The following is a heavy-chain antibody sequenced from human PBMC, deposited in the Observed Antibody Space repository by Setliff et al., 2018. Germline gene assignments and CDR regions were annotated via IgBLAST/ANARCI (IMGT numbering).Heavy chain of an antibody. D-gene: IGHD1-26*01. CDR3: ARAPPNRYSGSYEYFYMDV. CDR2: VYNSGST. CDR1: GGSVSTYY. V-gene: IGHV4-59*08. Sequence: PSETLSLTCTVSGGSVSTYYWTWIRQPPGKGLEWIGFVYNSGSTTYNPSLKSRVTISVDTSNNQFSLKLTSVTAADTAMYYCARAPPNRYSGSYEYFYMDVWGKGTTVTV. J-gene: IGHJ6*03.